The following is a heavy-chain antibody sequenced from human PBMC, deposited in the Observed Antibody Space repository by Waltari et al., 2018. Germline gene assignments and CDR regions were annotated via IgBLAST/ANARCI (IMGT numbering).Heavy chain of an antibody. CDR1: GFNFRGAF. J-gene: IGHJ3*01. CDR2: VTSEGAGETT. V-gene: IGHV3-15*05. CDR3: TTGSCLGGLCLTYDV. Sequence: EAQLVESGGGLLKPGGALRLSCAASGFNFRGAFMHWVRQAPVNGLEWVGRVTSEGAGETTYYAVFVKGRFTISRDDSQSTVFLQMDSLKTEDTAVYYCTTGSCLGGLCLTYDVWGRGTKVTVSS. D-gene: IGHD3-16*01.